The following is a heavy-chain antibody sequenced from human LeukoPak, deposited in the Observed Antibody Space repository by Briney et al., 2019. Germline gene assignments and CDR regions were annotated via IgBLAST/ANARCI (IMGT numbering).Heavy chain of an antibody. CDR2: IYYSGST. D-gene: IGHD3-3*01. J-gene: IGHJ3*02. CDR3: ARDRPPYYDLWSGHAFDI. V-gene: IGHV4-59*01. CDR1: GGSISSYY. Sequence: PSETLSLTCTVSGGSISSYYWSWIRQPPGKGVEWIGYIYYSGSTNYNPSLKSRVTISVDTSKNQFSLKLSSVTAADTAVYYCARDRPPYYDLWSGHAFDIWGQGTMVTVSS.